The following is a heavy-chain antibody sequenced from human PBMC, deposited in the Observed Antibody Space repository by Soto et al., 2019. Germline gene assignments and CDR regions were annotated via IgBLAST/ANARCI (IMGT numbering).Heavy chain of an antibody. CDR2: ISANDVGT. V-gene: IGHV3-23*01. CDR3: AKAKNDYNWDNRPPFDY. J-gene: IGHJ4*02. CDR1: GFTLRNYA. D-gene: IGHD1-20*01. Sequence: LRLSCEASGFTLRNYAMTWIRQAPGKGLEWVSLISANDVGTYYAESVKTRFTISTDQSRNTVYLQMDSLRADDTAIYYCAKAKNDYNWDNRPPFDYWGQGTLVTAPQ.